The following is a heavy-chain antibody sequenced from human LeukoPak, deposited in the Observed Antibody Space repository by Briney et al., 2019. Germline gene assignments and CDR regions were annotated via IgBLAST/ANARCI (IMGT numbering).Heavy chain of an antibody. Sequence: GGSLRLSCAASGFTFSNYAMSWVRQTPGKGLEWVSAIVGSGGSTYYADSVKGRFTISRDNSKNTLFLQMNSLRVEDTALYYCSKWGDYDVLTGYYDSDFWGQGTLVTVSS. J-gene: IGHJ4*02. D-gene: IGHD3-9*01. CDR2: IVGSGGST. V-gene: IGHV3-23*01. CDR1: GFTFSNYA. CDR3: SKWGDYDVLTGYYDSDF.